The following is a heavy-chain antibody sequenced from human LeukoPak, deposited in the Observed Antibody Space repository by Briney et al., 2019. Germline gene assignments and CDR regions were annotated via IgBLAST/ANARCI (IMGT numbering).Heavy chain of an antibody. J-gene: IGHJ6*02. V-gene: IGHV3-21*01. CDR1: GFTFSSYS. CDR3: ARDCRQLVLYYYYYGMDV. CDR2: ISSSSYI. Sequence: GVSLRLSCAASGFTFSSYSMNWVRQAPGKGLEWVSSISSSSYIYYADSVKGRFTISRDNAKNSLYLQMNSLRAEDTAVYYCARDCRQLVLYYYYYGMDVWGQGTTVTVSS. D-gene: IGHD6-13*01.